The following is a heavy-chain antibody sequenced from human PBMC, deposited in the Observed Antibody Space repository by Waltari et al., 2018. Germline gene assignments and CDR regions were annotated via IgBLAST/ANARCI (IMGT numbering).Heavy chain of an antibody. Sequence: QVQLVQSGAEVKKPGASVKVSCKASGYTYTGYYMHWVRQAPGQGLEWMGWINPNRRDTNYAQKLQGRVTMTRDTTISTAYMERSRLRSDDTAVYSCARALPDYFSRNWFDPLGQGTLVTVSS. V-gene: IGHV1-2*02. CDR3: ARALPDYFSRNWFDP. J-gene: IGHJ5*02. CDR1: GYTYTGYY. CDR2: INPNRRDT. D-gene: IGHD3-3*01.